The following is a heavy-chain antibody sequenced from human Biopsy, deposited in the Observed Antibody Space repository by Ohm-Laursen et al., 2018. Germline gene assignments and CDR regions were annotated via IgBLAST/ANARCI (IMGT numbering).Heavy chain of an antibody. J-gene: IGHJ5*02. CDR1: GGSISSSTTYY. CDR3: ARHPTGFWFDP. CDR2: IYNTETT. V-gene: IGHV4-39*01. Sequence: PSDTLSLTCPVSGGSISSSTTYYWAWLRQPPGKGLEWIGSIYNTETTFYNPSLKSRVTISVDTSTNQFSLTVSSVTAADTALYFCARHPTGFWFDPWGHGTLVTVSS.